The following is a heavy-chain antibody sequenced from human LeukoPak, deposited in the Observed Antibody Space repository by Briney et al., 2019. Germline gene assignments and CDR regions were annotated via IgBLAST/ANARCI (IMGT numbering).Heavy chain of an antibody. D-gene: IGHD1-26*01. CDR3: AKDVGQDWFDP. CDR1: GFTFSSYA. Sequence: GASLRLSCAASGFTFSSYAMSWVRQAPGKGLEWVSVISGSGGSTYYADSVKGRFTISRDNSKNTLYLQMNSLRAEDTAVYYCAKDVGQDWFDPWGQGTLVTVSS. CDR2: ISGSGGST. V-gene: IGHV3-23*01. J-gene: IGHJ5*01.